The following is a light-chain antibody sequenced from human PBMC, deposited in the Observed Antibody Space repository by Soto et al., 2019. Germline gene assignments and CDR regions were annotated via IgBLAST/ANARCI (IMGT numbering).Light chain of an antibody. J-gene: IGLJ2*01. CDR1: SGHSSYI. Sequence: QSVLTQSSSASASLGSSVKLTCTLSSGHSSYIIAWHQQQPGKAPRYLMKLEGSGSYNKGSGVPDRFSGSSSGADRYLTISNLQFEDEADYYCETWDINTQVFGGGTKLTVL. CDR2: LEGSGSY. CDR3: ETWDINTQV. V-gene: IGLV4-60*02.